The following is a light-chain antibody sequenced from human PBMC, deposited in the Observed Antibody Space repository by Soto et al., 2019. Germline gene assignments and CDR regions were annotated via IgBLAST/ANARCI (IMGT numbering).Light chain of an antibody. J-gene: IGLJ2*01. CDR2: NNN. V-gene: IGLV1-44*01. CDR3: AAWDDSLNGPL. CDR1: SSNIASNT. Sequence: QSVLTQPPSASGTPGQRGTISCSGSSSNIASNTVNWYQQLPGTAPKLIIYNNNHRPSGVLDRFSGSKSGTSASLAISGLQSEDEADYYCAAWDDSLNGPLFGGGTKLTVL.